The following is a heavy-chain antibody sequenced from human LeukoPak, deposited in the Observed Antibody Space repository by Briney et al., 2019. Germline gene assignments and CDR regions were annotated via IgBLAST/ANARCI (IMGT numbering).Heavy chain of an antibody. CDR2: IDDGGNT. J-gene: IGHJ3*01. CDR3: ARFSKMTWGDWGDAFDV. V-gene: IGHV4-34*01. CDR1: GGSFSDYF. D-gene: IGHD2-21*02. Sequence: SETLSLMCSVYGGSFSDYFWSWIRQPPGKGLEWIGEIDDGGNTNYNPSLMSRVIFAMEKSKKQFSLVMRSVTAADTAIYYCARFSKMTWGDWGDAFDVWGQGTTVIVSS.